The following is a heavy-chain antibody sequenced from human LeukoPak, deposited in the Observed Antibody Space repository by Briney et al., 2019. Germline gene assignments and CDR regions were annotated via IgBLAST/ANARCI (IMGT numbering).Heavy chain of an antibody. CDR3: TTDTFDSDGYSHDF. Sequence: GESLRLSCSGSGFTFSNTWMSWVRQAPGKGLEWVGRIKRKVDGETTGYAASVKGRISISRDDAESRLYMEMNSLKTEDTAVYYCTTDTFDSDGYSHDFWGQGTLVTVSS. CDR1: GFTFSNTW. V-gene: IGHV3-15*01. D-gene: IGHD3-22*01. J-gene: IGHJ4*02. CDR2: IKRKVDGETT.